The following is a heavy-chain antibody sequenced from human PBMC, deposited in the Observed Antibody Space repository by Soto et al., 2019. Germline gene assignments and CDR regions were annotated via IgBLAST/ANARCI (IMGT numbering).Heavy chain of an antibody. D-gene: IGHD1-26*01. CDR1: GISFTTYA. Sequence: PGGSLRLSCAASGISFTTYAMSWVRQAPGKGLEWVSAFDGSGGFTTYADSVRGRFTISRDNSKNTLYLQMNSLRAEDTAVYYCAKGTDSGTYRFYFDYWGQGTLVPVSS. J-gene: IGHJ4*02. CDR3: AKGTDSGTYRFYFDY. CDR2: FDGSGGFT. V-gene: IGHV3-23*01.